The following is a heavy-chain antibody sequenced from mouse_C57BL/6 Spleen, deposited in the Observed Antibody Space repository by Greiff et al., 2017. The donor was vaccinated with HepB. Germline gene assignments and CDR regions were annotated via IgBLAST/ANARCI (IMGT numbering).Heavy chain of an antibody. CDR2: ISDGGSYT. D-gene: IGHD3-2*02. CDR3: ARDQGSSGLFAY. J-gene: IGHJ3*01. CDR1: GFTFSSYA. V-gene: IGHV5-4*01. Sequence: EVQRVESGGGLVKPGGSLKLSCAASGFTFSSYAMSWVRQTPEKRLEWVATISDGGSYTYYPDNVKGRFTISRDNAKNNLYLQMSHLKSEDTAMYYCARDQGSSGLFAYWGQGTLVTVSA.